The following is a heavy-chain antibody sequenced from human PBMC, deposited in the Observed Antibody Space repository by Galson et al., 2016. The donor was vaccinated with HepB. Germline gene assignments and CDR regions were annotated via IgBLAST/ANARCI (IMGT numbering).Heavy chain of an antibody. J-gene: IGHJ3*02. CDR1: GFTFSSYA. V-gene: IGHV3-30-3*01. CDR2: ISYDGSKK. D-gene: IGHD3-22*01. CDR3: ARESAMTFYYDSRGYRWAFDI. Sequence: SLRLSCAASGFTFSSYAMHWVRQAPGKGPEWVAGISYDGSKKYYADSVQGRFTISRDNSKNTLYLKMNSLRVEDTAMYYCARESAMTFYYDSRGYRWAFDIWGQGTMVTVSS.